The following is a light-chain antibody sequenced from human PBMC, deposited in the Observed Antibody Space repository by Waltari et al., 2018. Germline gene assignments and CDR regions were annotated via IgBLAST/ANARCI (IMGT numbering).Light chain of an antibody. CDR1: KVGTTS. Sequence: YVLTQPPSVSVAPGQTATHTCGGDKVGTTSLPWYQQRPGQAPVLVVYDDSDRPSGIPERFSGSNSGDTATLTISRVEAGDEADYYCQVWDSNSDHYVFGTGTTVTVL. V-gene: IGLV3-21*02. J-gene: IGLJ1*01. CDR2: DDS. CDR3: QVWDSNSDHYV.